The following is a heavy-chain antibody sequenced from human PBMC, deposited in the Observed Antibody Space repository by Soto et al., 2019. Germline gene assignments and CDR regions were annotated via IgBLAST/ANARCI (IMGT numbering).Heavy chain of an antibody. J-gene: IGHJ6*02. CDR2: IYYSGST. CDR1: GGSIGSGDYY. CDR3: ARGEDYGLYYYYGMDV. V-gene: IGHV4-30-4*01. D-gene: IGHD4-17*01. Sequence: SETLSLTCTVSGGSIGSGDYYWSWIRQPPGKGLEWIGYIYYSGSTNYNPSLKSRVTISVDTSKNQFSLKLSSVTAADTAVYYCARGEDYGLYYYYGMDVWGQGTTVTVSS.